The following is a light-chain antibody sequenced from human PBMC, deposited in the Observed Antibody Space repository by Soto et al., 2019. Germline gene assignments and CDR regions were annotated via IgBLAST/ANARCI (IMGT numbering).Light chain of an antibody. V-gene: IGKV3-11*01. J-gene: IGKJ4*01. CDR2: DAS. Sequence: EIVLTQSPATLSLSPGERATLSCRASQSVSSYLAWYQQKPGQAPRLLIYDASNRATGIPARFSGSGSGIDFTLTISSLEPEDFAVYYCQQRSNWPRGFGGGTKVEIK. CDR3: QQRSNWPRG. CDR1: QSVSSY.